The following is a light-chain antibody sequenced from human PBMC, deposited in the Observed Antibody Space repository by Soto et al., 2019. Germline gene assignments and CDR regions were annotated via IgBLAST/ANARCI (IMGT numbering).Light chain of an antibody. Sequence: DIQMTQSPSTLSASVGDRVTITCRASHFISTWVAWYQQKPGKAPKLLIYKASDLERGVPSRFSGSVYGTEFTITIGSLQPDDFATYYCQQYDSYPYTFGQGTKLEIK. CDR2: KAS. CDR3: QQYDSYPYT. CDR1: HFISTW. J-gene: IGKJ2*01. V-gene: IGKV1-5*03.